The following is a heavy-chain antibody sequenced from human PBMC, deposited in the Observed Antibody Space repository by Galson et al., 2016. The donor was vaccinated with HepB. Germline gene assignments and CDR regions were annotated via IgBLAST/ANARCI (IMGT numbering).Heavy chain of an antibody. J-gene: IGHJ4*02. V-gene: IGHV3-23*01. CDR2: IGGRGGST. CDR1: GFIFSSYA. D-gene: IGHD6-19*01. CDR3: AKGRIGGVAARSLYFDY. Sequence: SLRLSCAASGFIFSSYAMSWVRQAPGKGLEWVSAIGGRGGSTYYADSVKGRFIISRDNSKNTVYLQMDSLRVEDTAVYYCAKGRIGGVAARSLYFDYWGQGTLVTVSS.